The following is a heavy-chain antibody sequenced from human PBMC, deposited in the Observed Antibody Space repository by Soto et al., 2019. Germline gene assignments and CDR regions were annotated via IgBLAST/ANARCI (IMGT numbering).Heavy chain of an antibody. J-gene: IGHJ4*02. CDR2: SRDKPQGYST. Sequence: SGGSLRLSCAVSGFTLSDHYIDWVRQAPGEGLEWVGRSRDKPQGYSTAYAASVKGRFTTSRDESKNSAYLQMNSLKTEDTAVYYCVRATYFSDSSGYTRCLDYWGQGTLVTVPQ. V-gene: IGHV3-72*01. CDR1: GFTLSDHY. CDR3: VRATYFSDSSGYTRCLDY. D-gene: IGHD3-22*01.